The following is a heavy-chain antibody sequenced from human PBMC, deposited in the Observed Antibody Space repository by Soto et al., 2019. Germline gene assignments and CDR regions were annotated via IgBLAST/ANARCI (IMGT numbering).Heavy chain of an antibody. V-gene: IGHV5-10-1*01. Sequence: PGESLKISCKGSGYSFTIYWISWVRQMPGKGLEWMGRIDPSDSYTNYSPSFQGHVTISADKSISTAYLQWSSLKASDTAMYYCATRYYDFWSGYYGDYGMDVWGQGTTVTVSS. J-gene: IGHJ6*02. D-gene: IGHD3-3*01. CDR2: IDPSDSYT. CDR1: GYSFTIYW. CDR3: ATRYYDFWSGYYGDYGMDV.